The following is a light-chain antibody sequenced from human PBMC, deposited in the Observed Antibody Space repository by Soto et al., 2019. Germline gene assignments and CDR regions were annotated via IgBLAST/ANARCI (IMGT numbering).Light chain of an antibody. V-gene: IGKV3-15*01. Sequence: EIIMTQSPATLSVSPGERATLSCRASQSVSSNLAWYQQKPGQAPRLLIYGASTRATGIPARFSGSGSGTEFTLTISSLQSEDFAVYYCQQYNNWPPFTFXPGTKVDI. J-gene: IGKJ3*01. CDR3: QQYNNWPPFT. CDR1: QSVSSN. CDR2: GAS.